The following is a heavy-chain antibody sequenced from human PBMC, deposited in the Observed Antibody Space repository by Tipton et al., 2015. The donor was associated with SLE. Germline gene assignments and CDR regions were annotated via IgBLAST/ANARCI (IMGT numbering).Heavy chain of an antibody. CDR2: IDHTGGT. D-gene: IGHD3-10*01. CDR1: GGSFSGYY. J-gene: IGHJ6*02. CDR3: ARRGLGGSGSYIYRYYYAMDV. Sequence: TLSLTCSVYGGSFSGYYWSWVRQSPGKGLDWIGEIDHTGGTNYKQSLKSRVTISLDSPKNQISLKLRSVSAAETAIYCCARRGLGGSGSYIYRYYYAMDVWGQGATVIVSS. V-gene: IGHV4-34*01.